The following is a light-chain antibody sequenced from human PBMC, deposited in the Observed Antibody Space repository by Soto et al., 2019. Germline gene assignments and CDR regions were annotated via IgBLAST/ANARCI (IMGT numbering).Light chain of an antibody. CDR3: LQARQTPPT. V-gene: IGKV2-28*01. CDR2: LGS. CDR1: QSLLYSNGNNY. Sequence: DIVMTQSPLSLPVTPGEPASISCRSSQSLLYSNGNNYLNWYLQKPGQSPQLLMYLGSTRASGVPDRFSGSGSGTYFTLKISRVEAEDVGVYYCLQARQTPPTFGQGTRLEIK. J-gene: IGKJ5*01.